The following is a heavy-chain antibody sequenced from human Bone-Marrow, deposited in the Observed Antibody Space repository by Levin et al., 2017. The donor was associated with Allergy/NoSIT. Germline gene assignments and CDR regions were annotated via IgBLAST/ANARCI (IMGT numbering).Heavy chain of an antibody. J-gene: IGHJ5*02. D-gene: IGHD1-14*01. V-gene: IGHV3-30*04. CDR1: GFTFSSYA. Sequence: PGGSLRLSCAASGFTFSSYAFHWVRQTPDKGLEWVAVLSSDGSMTYYADFVKGRFTVSRDDSKNTLYLQMTNLRAEDTAVYYCARFVIKPPAGAYFDRWGQGTLVTVSS. CDR3: ARFVIKPPAGAYFDR. CDR2: LSSDGSMT.